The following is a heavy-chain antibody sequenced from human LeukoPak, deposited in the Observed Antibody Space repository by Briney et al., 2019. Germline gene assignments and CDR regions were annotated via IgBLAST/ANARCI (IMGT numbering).Heavy chain of an antibody. CDR2: ISYDGSNK. V-gene: IGHV3-30*19. CDR3: ARDSSGYDYYFDS. Sequence: SGGSLRLSCAASGFTFSTYGMHWVRQAPGKGLEWVAVISYDGSNKYYADSVKGRFTISRDNSKNTLYLQMNSLRAEDTAVYYCARDSSGYDYYFDSWGQGTLVTVSS. J-gene: IGHJ4*02. CDR1: GFTFSTYG. D-gene: IGHD5-12*01.